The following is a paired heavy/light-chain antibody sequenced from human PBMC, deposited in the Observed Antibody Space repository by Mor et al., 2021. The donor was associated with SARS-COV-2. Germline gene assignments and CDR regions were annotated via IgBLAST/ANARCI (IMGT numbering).Light chain of an antibody. J-gene: IGKJ2*01. CDR3: QQYFLDAT. CDR2: QAS. V-gene: IGKV1-5*03. Sequence: DIQMTQSPSILSASVGDRVTITCRASQSVSSWLAWYQQKPGKVPKLLVYQASSLQNGVPSRFSGSGSGTEFTLTISSLQPDDFGTYYCQQYFLDATFGQGTELEIK. CDR1: QSVSSW.
Heavy chain of an antibody. CDR1: GFTFSSYW. CDR3: TRGDAGGGSYFDL. V-gene: IGHV3-74*01. CDR2: IRSDGATT. Sequence: EVQLVESGGGSVQSGGSLRLSCAASGFTFSSYWMHWVRQAPGKGLVWVSRIRSDGATTNYADSVKGRFTISRDNAKNTLYLQMNSLTVEDTAVYYCTRGDAGGGSYFDLWGQGTLVPVSP. D-gene: IGHD3-16*01. J-gene: IGHJ4*02.